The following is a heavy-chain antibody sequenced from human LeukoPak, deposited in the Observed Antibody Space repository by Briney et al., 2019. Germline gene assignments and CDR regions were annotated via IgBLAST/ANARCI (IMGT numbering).Heavy chain of an antibody. J-gene: IGHJ3*02. Sequence: SQTLSLTCTVSGGXISSGHYYWTWIRQRPGRGLEWIGYIFYSGSTYYNPSLKSRITISVDTSKNQFSLKLSSVTAADTAVYYCARVLGNSAFDIWGQGTMVTVSS. CDR1: GGXISSGHYY. V-gene: IGHV4-30-4*08. CDR3: ARVLGNSAFDI. CDR2: IFYSGST. D-gene: IGHD3-16*01.